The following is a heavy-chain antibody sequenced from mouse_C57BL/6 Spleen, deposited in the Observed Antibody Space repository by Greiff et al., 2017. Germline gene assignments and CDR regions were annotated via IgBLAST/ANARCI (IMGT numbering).Heavy chain of an antibody. CDR1: EYAFTNYL. J-gene: IGHJ2*01. Sequence: QVQLKESGAELVRPGTSVKVSCKASEYAFTNYLIEWVKQRPGQGLEWIGVINPGSGGTNYNEKFKGKATLTADKTSSTADMHLSSLTSEDSAVYFCARIDYYGSNYGHFDYWGQGTTLTVSS. D-gene: IGHD1-1*01. CDR3: ARIDYYGSNYGHFDY. CDR2: INPGSGGT. V-gene: IGHV1-54*01.